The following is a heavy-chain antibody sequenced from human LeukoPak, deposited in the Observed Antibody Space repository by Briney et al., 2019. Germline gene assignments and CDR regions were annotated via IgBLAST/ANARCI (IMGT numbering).Heavy chain of an antibody. V-gene: IGHV4-59*08. CDR1: GGSISSYY. D-gene: IGHD3-10*01. CDR2: IYYSGST. Sequence: SETLSLTCTVPGGSISSYYWSWIRQPPGKGLEWIGYIYYSGSTNYNPSLKSRVTISVDTSKNQFSLKLSSVTAADTAVYYCASSGSYYNTRFDPWGQGTLVTVSS. J-gene: IGHJ5*02. CDR3: ASSGSYYNTRFDP.